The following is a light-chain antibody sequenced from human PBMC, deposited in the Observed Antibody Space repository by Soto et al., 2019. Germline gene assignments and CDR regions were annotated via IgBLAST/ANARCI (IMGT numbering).Light chain of an antibody. CDR3: QQYNNWPIT. J-gene: IGKJ5*01. Sequence: EIVFTQSPGTLSLSPGERATLNCRSSQSVRSSYLAWYQQQPGQAPRLLIYGASNRATGIPARFSGSGSGTEFTLTISSLQSEDFEIYYCQQYNNWPITFGQGTRLEIK. V-gene: IGKV3D-15*01. CDR2: GAS. CDR1: QSVRSSY.